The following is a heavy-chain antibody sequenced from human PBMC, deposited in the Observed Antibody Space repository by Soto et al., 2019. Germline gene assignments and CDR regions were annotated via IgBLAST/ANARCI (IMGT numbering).Heavy chain of an antibody. J-gene: IGHJ4*02. D-gene: IGHD5-12*01. CDR2: ISSSSSYT. Sequence: QVQLVESWGGLVKPGGSLRLSCAASGFTFSDYYMSWIRQAPGKGLEWVSYISSSSSYTNYADSVKGRFTISRDNAKNSLYLQMNSLRADDTAVYYCARDHHRYSGYDYVDYWGQGTLVTVSS. CDR1: GFTFSDYY. V-gene: IGHV3-11*05. CDR3: ARDHHRYSGYDYVDY.